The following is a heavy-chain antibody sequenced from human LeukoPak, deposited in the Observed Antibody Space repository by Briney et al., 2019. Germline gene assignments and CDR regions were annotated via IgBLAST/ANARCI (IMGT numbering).Heavy chain of an antibody. V-gene: IGHV1-24*01. D-gene: IGHD3-10*01. Sequence: ASVKVSCKVSGYTLTELSMHWVRQAPGKRLEWMGGFDPEDGETIYAQKFQGRVTMTEDTSTDTAYMELSSLRSEDTAVYYCATDASVYRQERPGEAWDYWGQGTLVTVSS. CDR2: FDPEDGET. CDR1: GYTLTELS. CDR3: ATDASVYRQERPGEAWDY. J-gene: IGHJ4*02.